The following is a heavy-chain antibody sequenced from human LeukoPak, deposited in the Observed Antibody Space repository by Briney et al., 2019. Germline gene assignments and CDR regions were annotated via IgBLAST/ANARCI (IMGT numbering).Heavy chain of an antibody. CDR3: ARDYFTFTSKSYNFFDP. CDR1: GYTFTNNF. J-gene: IGHJ5*02. Sequence: GASVKVSCKASGYTFTNNFMHWVRQAPGQGLEWMGWINPNSGGTNYAQKFQGRVTMTRDTSISTAYMELSRLTSDDTAVYFCARDYFTFTSKSYNFFDPWGQGTLVTVSS. CDR2: INPNSGGT. V-gene: IGHV1-2*02. D-gene: IGHD1-20*01.